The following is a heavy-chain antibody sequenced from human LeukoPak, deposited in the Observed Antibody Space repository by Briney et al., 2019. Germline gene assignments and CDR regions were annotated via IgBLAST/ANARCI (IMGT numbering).Heavy chain of an antibody. J-gene: IGHJ4*02. CDR3: TRLPNGSPGDY. CDR1: SSYS. CDR2: ISYTGST. V-gene: IGHV4-39*01. D-gene: IGHD1-26*01. Sequence: SSYSMNWVRQPQGKGLEWIGSISYTGSTYYNPSLKSRVTISVDTSKNQFSLKVSSVTAADTAVYYCTRLPNGSPGDYWGQGTLVTVSS.